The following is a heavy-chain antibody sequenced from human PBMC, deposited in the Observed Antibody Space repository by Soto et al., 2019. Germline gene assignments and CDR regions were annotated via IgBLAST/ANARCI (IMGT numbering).Heavy chain of an antibody. D-gene: IGHD3-16*02. CDR3: ARHHDYVWGSYRWALDY. Sequence: QLQLQESGPGLVKPSETLSLTCTVSSGSISSSAYYWGWIRQPPGKGLEWIGSKLYSGSTYYNPSLKSRVSISVDTPNNQFSLKLSSVTAADTAVYYCARHHDYVWGSYRWALDYWGQGTLVTVSS. J-gene: IGHJ4*02. CDR1: SGSISSSAYY. CDR2: KLYSGST. V-gene: IGHV4-39*01.